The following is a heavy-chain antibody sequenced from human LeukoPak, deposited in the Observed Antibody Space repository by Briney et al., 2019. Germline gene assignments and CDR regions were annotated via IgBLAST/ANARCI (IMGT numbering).Heavy chain of an antibody. Sequence: GGSLRLSCTASGFSFSRYGMHWVRQAPGKGLEWVAVIWYDGSNKYYADSVKGRFTISRDNSKNTLYLQMNSLRAEDTAMYYCARAPDSEVADDIVVVPAAMNYYYYGMDVWGQGTTVTVSS. CDR3: ARAPDSEVADDIVVVPAAMNYYYYGMDV. J-gene: IGHJ6*02. D-gene: IGHD2-2*01. V-gene: IGHV3-33*08. CDR2: IWYDGSNK. CDR1: GFSFSRYG.